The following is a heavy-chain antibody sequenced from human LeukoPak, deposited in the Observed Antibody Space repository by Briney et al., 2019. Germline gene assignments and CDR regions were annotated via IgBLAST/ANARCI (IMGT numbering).Heavy chain of an antibody. CDR3: SRSHDYGGLYFYYYMDV. CDR2: LDSSGST. Sequence: SETLSLTCTVSGGSISSRSDYWGWIRQTPGKGLEWIGNLDSSGSTYYNPSLKSRVTISVGTSKNQFSLNLRSVTAADTAIYFCSRSHDYGGLYFYYYMDVRGKGTTVTVSS. V-gene: IGHV4-39*01. J-gene: IGHJ6*03. CDR1: GGSISSRSDY. D-gene: IGHD4-23*01.